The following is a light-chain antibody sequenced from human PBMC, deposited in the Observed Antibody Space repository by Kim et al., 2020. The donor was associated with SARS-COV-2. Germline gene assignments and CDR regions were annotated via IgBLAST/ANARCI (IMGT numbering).Light chain of an antibody. CDR2: GAS. J-gene: IGKJ2*01. V-gene: IGKV3-20*01. Sequence: SPGERATLSCRASQRVRSSYLAWYQQKPGQAPRLLIYGASSRATGIPDRISGSGSGTDFTLTISRLEPEDFAVYYCQQYGSTPYTFGQGTKLEIK. CDR3: QQYGSTPYT. CDR1: QRVRSSY.